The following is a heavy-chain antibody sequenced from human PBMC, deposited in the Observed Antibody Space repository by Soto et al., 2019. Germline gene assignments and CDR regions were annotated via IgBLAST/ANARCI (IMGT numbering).Heavy chain of an antibody. CDR2: ISGSGDST. Sequence: EVQLLESGGGLVQPGGSLRLSCAASGLTFSNHAMNWVRQAPGKGLEWVSVISGSGDSTYYADSVKGRFTISRDNSKNTLDSQMKGLRVDDTAVYYCAKRIGGIGQYGWDVWGQGTRVTVSS. J-gene: IGHJ6*02. CDR3: AKRIGGIGQYGWDV. D-gene: IGHD3-16*01. CDR1: GLTFSNHA. V-gene: IGHV3-23*01.